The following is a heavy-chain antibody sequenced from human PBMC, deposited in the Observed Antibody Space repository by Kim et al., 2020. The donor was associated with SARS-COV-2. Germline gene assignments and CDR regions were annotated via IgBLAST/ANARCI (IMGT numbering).Heavy chain of an antibody. J-gene: IGHJ4*02. CDR2: TYYRSNWHN. Sequence: SQTLSLTCAXXGDSVSSNSAAWNWIRQSPSRGLEWLGRTYYRSNWHNEYAVSVKGRITINPDTSKNQFSLQLNSVTPEDTAVYYCTRTGGADYWGQGTLVTVSS. CDR3: TRTGGADY. CDR1: GDSVSSNSAA. D-gene: IGHD7-27*01. V-gene: IGHV6-1*01.